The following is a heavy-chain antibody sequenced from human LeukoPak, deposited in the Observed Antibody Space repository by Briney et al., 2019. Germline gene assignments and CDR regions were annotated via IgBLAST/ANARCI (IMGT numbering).Heavy chain of an antibody. Sequence: TAGSLRLSCAASGFTFSDYGMHWIRQAPGKGLEWVAFILYDGSQKQYAHSVKGRFTISRDSPKNTLYLHMNSLRLEDTAVYYCVGDTPLLGSNWGQGTLVTVSS. J-gene: IGHJ4*02. CDR2: ILYDGSQK. CDR1: GFTFSDYG. V-gene: IGHV3-30*02. D-gene: IGHD2-15*01. CDR3: VGDTPLLGSN.